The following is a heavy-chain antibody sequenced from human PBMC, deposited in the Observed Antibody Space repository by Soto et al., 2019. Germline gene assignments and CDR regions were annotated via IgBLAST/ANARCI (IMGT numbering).Heavy chain of an antibody. CDR2: IYSGGGT. D-gene: IGHD3-9*01. CDR1: GFTVSSNY. Sequence: PGGSLRLSCAVSGFTVSSNYMSWVRQAPGKGLEWVSVIYSGGGTYYADSVKGRFTISRDNSKNTLYLQMNSLRAEDTAVYYCARGLDILTGYPHYYFDYWGQGTLVTVSS. J-gene: IGHJ4*02. CDR3: ARGLDILTGYPHYYFDY. V-gene: IGHV3-53*01.